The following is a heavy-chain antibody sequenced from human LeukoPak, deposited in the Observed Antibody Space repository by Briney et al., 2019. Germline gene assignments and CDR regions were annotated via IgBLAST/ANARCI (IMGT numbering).Heavy chain of an antibody. D-gene: IGHD4-23*01. J-gene: IGHJ4*02. Sequence: GGSLRLSCAASGFTFSNYAMHWVCQAPGKGLEWVAVISYDGSNKYYADSVKGRFTISRDNSKNTLFLQMNSLRDEDTAVYYCAREYGGKDYWGQGTLVTVSS. V-gene: IGHV3-30-3*01. CDR3: AREYGGKDY. CDR1: GFTFSNYA. CDR2: ISYDGSNK.